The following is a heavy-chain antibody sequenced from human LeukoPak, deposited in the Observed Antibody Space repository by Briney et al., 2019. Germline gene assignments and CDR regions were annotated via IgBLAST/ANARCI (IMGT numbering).Heavy chain of an antibody. CDR2: IYYSGST. V-gene: IGHV4-39*07. CDR1: GGSFSSYY. J-gene: IGHJ5*02. CDR3: ARVVYSSSSTFPYNWFDP. Sequence: SETLSLTCAVYGGSFSSYYWGWIRQPPGKGLEWIGSIYYSGSTYYNPSLKSRVTISVDTSKNQFSLKLSSVTAADTAVYYCARVVYSSSSTFPYNWFDPWGQGTLVTVSS. D-gene: IGHD6-6*01.